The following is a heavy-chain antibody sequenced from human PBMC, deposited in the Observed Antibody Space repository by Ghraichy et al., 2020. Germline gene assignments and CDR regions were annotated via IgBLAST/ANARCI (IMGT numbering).Heavy chain of an antibody. J-gene: IGHJ4*02. CDR3: AKDWSSGSYYSDY. D-gene: IGHD3-10*01. CDR1: GFTFSSYG. Sequence: LTCVVSGFTFSSYGMHWVRQAPGKGLEWVAIILNDGGNKNYADSVKGRFTISRDNSKNTLYLQMNSLRAEDTAVYYCAKDWSSGSYYSDYWGQGTLVTVSS. CDR2: ILNDGGNK. V-gene: IGHV3-30*18.